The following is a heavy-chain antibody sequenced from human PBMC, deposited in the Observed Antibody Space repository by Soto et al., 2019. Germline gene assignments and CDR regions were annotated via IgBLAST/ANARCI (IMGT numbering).Heavy chain of an antibody. CDR1: GFSFSSHG. V-gene: IGHV3-33*01. J-gene: IGHJ6*02. CDR3: TRDAQQLANYGMDV. CDR2: LWAGGNFA. Sequence: QVQLVESGGNVVQPGRSLRLSCAASGFSFSSHGMHWVRQAPGKGLEWVAHLWAGGNFAYYVYSVKGRFTISSDQSKNTLYLQMDSLGAEDTAVYYCTRDAQQLANYGMDVWGQGTTVTVSS. D-gene: IGHD6-13*01.